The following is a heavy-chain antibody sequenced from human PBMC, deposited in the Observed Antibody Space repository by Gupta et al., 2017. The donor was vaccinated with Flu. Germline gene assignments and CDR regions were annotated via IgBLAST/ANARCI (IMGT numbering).Heavy chain of an antibody. CDR3: VKAPGSAYYLFHPNFDY. Sequence: EVQLLESGGGLVHPGGSLSVSCAASGFTFSSYAMNWVRQAPGKGLEWVSTINGDGGTKYYADSVKGRFTISRDNSKNTLYLQMNSLRAEDTAVYYCVKAPGSAYYLFHPNFDYWGQGTLVSVSS. J-gene: IGHJ4*02. V-gene: IGHV3-23*01. CDR1: GFTFSSYA. D-gene: IGHD3-22*01. CDR2: INGDGGTK.